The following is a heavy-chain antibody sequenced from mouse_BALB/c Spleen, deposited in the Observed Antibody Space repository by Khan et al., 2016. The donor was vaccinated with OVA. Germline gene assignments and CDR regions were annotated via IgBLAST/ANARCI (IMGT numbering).Heavy chain of an antibody. J-gene: IGHJ4*01. CDR2: IYTYTGEP. V-gene: IGHV9-3-1*01. CDR3: ARGGRRAMDY. Sequence: QVQLKQSGPDLKKPGETVKISCKASGYTFTNYGINWVKQAPGKGLKWMGWIYTYTGEPTYADDFKGRFAFSLETSASTAYLQINNLKNEDTATYVCARGGRRAMDYWGQGTSVTVSS. CDR1: GYTFTNYG. D-gene: IGHD3-3*01.